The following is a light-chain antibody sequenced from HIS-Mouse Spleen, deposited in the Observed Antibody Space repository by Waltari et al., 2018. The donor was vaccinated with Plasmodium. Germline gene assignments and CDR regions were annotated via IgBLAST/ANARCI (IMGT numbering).Light chain of an antibody. CDR3: QQYDNHPPAFT. Sequence: IQMTQSPSSLSASVGDRIPITCQANQDISNYLNWYQQKPGKGPKLLIQYASNLETGGRVRLSGSGSGTDFAFTISILQPEAIATYYCQQYDNHPPAFTFGPGTKVEIK. V-gene: IGKV1-33*01. CDR1: QDISNY. J-gene: IGKJ3*01. CDR2: YAS.